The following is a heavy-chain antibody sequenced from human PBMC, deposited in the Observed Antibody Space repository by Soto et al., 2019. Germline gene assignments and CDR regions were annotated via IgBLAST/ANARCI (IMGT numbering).Heavy chain of an antibody. J-gene: IGHJ4*02. V-gene: IGHV3-30*18. CDR1: GFSFSNYG. CDR2: ISNDGRNE. Sequence: GGSLRLSCAASGFSFSNYGMHWVRQAPGKGLEWVAVISNDGRNEYYADSVKGRFTISRDNSKNTLYLQMNSLRAKDTAVYYCAKGGRQWLVTSDFNYWGQGALVTVSS. CDR3: AKGGRQWLVTSDFNY. D-gene: IGHD6-19*01.